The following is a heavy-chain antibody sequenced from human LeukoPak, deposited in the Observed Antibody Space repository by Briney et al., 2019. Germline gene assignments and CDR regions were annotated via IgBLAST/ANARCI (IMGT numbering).Heavy chain of an antibody. CDR1: GFTFSSYG. Sequence: PGGSLRLSCAAFGFTFSSYGMHWVRQAPGKGLEWVAVISYDGSNKYYADSVKGRFTISRDNSKNTLYLQMNSLRAEDTAVYYCAKEIAAVATHFDYWGQGTLVTVSS. CDR2: ISYDGSNK. D-gene: IGHD5-12*01. CDR3: AKEIAAVATHFDY. V-gene: IGHV3-30*18. J-gene: IGHJ4*02.